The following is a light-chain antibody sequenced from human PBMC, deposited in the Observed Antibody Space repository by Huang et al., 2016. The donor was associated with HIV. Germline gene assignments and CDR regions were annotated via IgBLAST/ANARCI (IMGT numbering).Light chain of an antibody. V-gene: IGKV3-15*01. Sequence: EIVITQSPATLSVSPGERATLSCRASQCVSSNLAWYQQQPGQAPRLLISGASTRATGIPARFSGSGSGTEFTLTISSLQSEDFAVYYCQQYNNWRTFGQGTRVEIK. CDR1: QCVSSN. CDR2: GAS. CDR3: QQYNNWRT. J-gene: IGKJ1*01.